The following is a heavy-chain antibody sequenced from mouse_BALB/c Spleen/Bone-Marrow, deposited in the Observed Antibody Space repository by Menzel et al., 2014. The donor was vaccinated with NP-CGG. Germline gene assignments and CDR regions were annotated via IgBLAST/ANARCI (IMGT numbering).Heavy chain of an antibody. V-gene: IGHV2-9*02. CDR3: ARSHYPYYFDY. CDR1: GFSLTSYG. Sequence: VKLMESGPGLVAPSQSLSITCTVSGFSLTSYGVHWVRQPPGKGLEWLGVIWADGSANYNSALMSRLSISKDNSKSQVFLKMNSLQTDDTAMYYCARSHYPYYFDYWGQGTTLTVSS. J-gene: IGHJ2*01. D-gene: IGHD1-2*01. CDR2: IWADGSA.